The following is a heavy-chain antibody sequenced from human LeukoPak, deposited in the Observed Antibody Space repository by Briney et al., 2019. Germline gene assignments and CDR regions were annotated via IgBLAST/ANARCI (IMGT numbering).Heavy chain of an antibody. CDR2: INQGGSEK. D-gene: IGHD1-7*01. CDR3: ARDRGITGTDGVSGDY. CDR1: GFTFSDYW. Sequence: GGSLRLSCAASGFTFSDYWMSWVRQAPGKGLEWVANINQGGSEKYYADSVKGRFTISRDNAKNSLYLQMNSLRAEDTAVYYCARDRGITGTDGVSGDYWGQGTLVTVSS. J-gene: IGHJ4*02. V-gene: IGHV3-7*01.